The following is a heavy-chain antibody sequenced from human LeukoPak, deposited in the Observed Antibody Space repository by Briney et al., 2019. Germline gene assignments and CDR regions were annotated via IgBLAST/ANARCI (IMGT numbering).Heavy chain of an antibody. CDR3: AREEHSSGWYFDY. CDR1: GGTFSSYT. CDR2: IIPILGVA. D-gene: IGHD6-19*01. V-gene: IGHV1-69*04. Sequence: GASVKVSCKASGGTFSSYTISWVRQAPGQGLEWIGRIIPILGVANYAQKFQGRVTITADKSTSTAYMELNSLRSEDTAVYYCAREEHSSGWYFDYWGQGTLVTVSS. J-gene: IGHJ4*02.